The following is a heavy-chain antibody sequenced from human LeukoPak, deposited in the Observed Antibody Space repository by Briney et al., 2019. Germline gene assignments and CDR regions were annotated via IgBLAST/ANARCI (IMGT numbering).Heavy chain of an antibody. J-gene: IGHJ5*02. V-gene: IGHV1-18*01. D-gene: IGHD6-19*01. CDR2: ISGYNYHT. CDR3: ARDSQIAVAVEGWLDP. Sequence: ASVKVSCKTSGYTFSTYGISWVRQAPGQGLEWMGWISGYNYHTDYARKFQGRLTVTTDTSTKTAYMELRNLGSDDTAVYYCARDSQIAVAVEGWLDPWGQGTLVTVSS. CDR1: GYTFSTYG.